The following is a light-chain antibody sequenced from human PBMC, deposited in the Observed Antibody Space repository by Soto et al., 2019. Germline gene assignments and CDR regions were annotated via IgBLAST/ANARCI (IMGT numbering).Light chain of an antibody. CDR3: QQLSSYPIT. CDR1: QGSSRH. V-gene: IGKV1-9*01. CDR2: AAS. J-gene: IGKJ5*01. Sequence: DIQVTHSPSFLSASVLYIVTITCRSSQGSSRHLAWYQQKPGKVPEPLIYAASTLESGVPSRFSGSGSGTAFTLTISSLQPEDFATYYCQQLSSYPITFGQGTRLEIK.